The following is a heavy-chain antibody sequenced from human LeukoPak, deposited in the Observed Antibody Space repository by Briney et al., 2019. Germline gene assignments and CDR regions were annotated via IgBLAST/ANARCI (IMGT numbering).Heavy chain of an antibody. Sequence: ASVKVSCKASGYTFTSYDINWVRQATGQGLEWMGWMNPNSGNTGYAQKFQGRVTMTRNTSISTVYMELSSLRSEDTAVYYCARDPYSGSYYGYWGQGTLVTVPS. J-gene: IGHJ4*02. V-gene: IGHV1-8*01. D-gene: IGHD1-26*01. CDR3: ARDPYSGSYYGY. CDR1: GYTFTSYD. CDR2: MNPNSGNT.